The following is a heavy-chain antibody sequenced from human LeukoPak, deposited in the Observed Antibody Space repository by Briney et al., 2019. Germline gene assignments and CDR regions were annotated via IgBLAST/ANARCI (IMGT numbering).Heavy chain of an antibody. CDR3: AASPGEYDYVWGSYRYDYFDY. Sequence: GGSLRLSCAASGFTFSSYAMSWVRQAPGKGLEWVSAISGSGGSTYYADSVKGRFTISRDNSKNTLYLQMNSLRAEDTAVYYCAASPGEYDYVWGSYRYDYFDYWGQGTLVTVSS. CDR1: GFTFSSYA. V-gene: IGHV3-23*01. CDR2: ISGSGGST. D-gene: IGHD3-16*02. J-gene: IGHJ4*02.